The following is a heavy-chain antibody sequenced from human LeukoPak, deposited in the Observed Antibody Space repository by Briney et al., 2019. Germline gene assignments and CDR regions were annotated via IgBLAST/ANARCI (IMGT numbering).Heavy chain of an antibody. D-gene: IGHD2-15*01. CDR2: ISSNGGST. V-gene: IGHV3-64*01. Sequence: GGSLRLSCAASGFTFSSYAMHWVRQAPGKGLEYVSAISSNGGSTYYANSVKGRFTISRDNSKNTLYLQMGSLRAEDMAVYYSARDQEGYCSGGSCYSPAFDIWGQGTMVTVSS. CDR1: GFTFSSYA. CDR3: ARDQEGYCSGGSCYSPAFDI. J-gene: IGHJ3*02.